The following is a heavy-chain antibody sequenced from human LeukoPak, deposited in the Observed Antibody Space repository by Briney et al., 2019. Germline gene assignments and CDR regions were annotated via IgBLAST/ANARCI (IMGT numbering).Heavy chain of an antibody. CDR2: ISAYNGNT. CDR3: ARVPLAAAYNWFDP. D-gene: IGHD6-13*01. CDR1: GYTFTSYG. Sequence: ASVKVSCKASGYTFTSYGISWVRQAPGQGLEWMGWISAYNGNTNYAQKLQGRVTMTTDTSTSTAYMELRSLRSDDTAVYYCARVPLAAAYNWFDPWGQGTLVIVSS. J-gene: IGHJ5*02. V-gene: IGHV1-18*01.